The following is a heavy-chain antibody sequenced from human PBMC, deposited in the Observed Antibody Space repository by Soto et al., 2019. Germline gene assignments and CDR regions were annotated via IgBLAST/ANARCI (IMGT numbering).Heavy chain of an antibody. J-gene: IGHJ6*04. Sequence: PGGSLRLSCAASGFTVSSNYMSWVRQAPGKGLEWVSIIYSGGTTYYADSVKGIFTISRDNSKNTLYLQMNSLRAEDTAVYYCARDLSVWGKGTTVTVSS. CDR3: ARDLSV. V-gene: IGHV3-66*01. CDR1: GFTVSSNY. CDR2: IYSGGTT.